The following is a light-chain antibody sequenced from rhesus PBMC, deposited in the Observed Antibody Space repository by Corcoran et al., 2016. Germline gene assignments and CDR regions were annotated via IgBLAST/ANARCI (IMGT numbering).Light chain of an antibody. CDR1: QGISSW. Sequence: DIQMTQSPSSLSASVGDTVNITCQASQGISSWLAWYQQKPGKAPTLLIYKASSWQSGVPSRFSGSGSGTDFALTISSLQPEDFATYYCLQYSSSPWTFGQGTKVEIK. CDR2: KAS. J-gene: IGKJ1*01. CDR3: LQYSSSPWT. V-gene: IGKV1-22*01.